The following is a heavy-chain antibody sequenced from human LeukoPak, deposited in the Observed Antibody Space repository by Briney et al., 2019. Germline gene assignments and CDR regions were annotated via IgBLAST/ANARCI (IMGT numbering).Heavy chain of an antibody. CDR1: GFTFSNAW. Sequence: GGSLRLSCAASGFTFSNAWMSWVRQAPGKGLEWVGRIKSKTDGGTTDYAAPVKGRFTISRDDSKNTLYLQMNSLRAEDTAVYYCATALIGWNYGGAFDIWGQGTMVTVSS. CDR3: ATALIGWNYGGAFDI. V-gene: IGHV3-15*01. J-gene: IGHJ3*02. CDR2: IKSKTDGGTT. D-gene: IGHD1-7*01.